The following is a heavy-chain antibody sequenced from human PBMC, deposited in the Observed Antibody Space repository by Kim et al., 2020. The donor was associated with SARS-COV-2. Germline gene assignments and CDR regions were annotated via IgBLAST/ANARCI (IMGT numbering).Heavy chain of an antibody. CDR1: GYTFTSYY. CDR3: ARERTAVAGHYYYYGMDV. D-gene: IGHD6-19*01. CDR2: INPSGGST. J-gene: IGHJ6*02. V-gene: IGHV1-46*01. Sequence: ASVKVSCKASGYTFTSYYMHWVRQAPGQGLEWMGIINPSGGSTSYAQKFQGRVTMTRDTSTSTVYMELSSLRSEDTAVYYCARERTAVAGHYYYYGMDVWGQGTTVTVSS.